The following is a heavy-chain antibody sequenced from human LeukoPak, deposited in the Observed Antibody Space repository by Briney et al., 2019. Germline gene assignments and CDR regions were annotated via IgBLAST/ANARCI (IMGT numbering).Heavy chain of an antibody. Sequence: PGGSLRLSCAASGFIFSSYGMHWVRQAPDKGLEWVAFIRYDGSRKYYADSVKGRFTISRDNAKNSLYLQMNSLRAEDTAVYYCARGVEYCSGGSCYSGRGFDYWGQGTLVTVSS. V-gene: IGHV3-30*02. CDR3: ARGVEYCSGGSCYSGRGFDY. CDR1: GFIFSSYG. CDR2: IRYDGSRK. D-gene: IGHD2-15*01. J-gene: IGHJ4*02.